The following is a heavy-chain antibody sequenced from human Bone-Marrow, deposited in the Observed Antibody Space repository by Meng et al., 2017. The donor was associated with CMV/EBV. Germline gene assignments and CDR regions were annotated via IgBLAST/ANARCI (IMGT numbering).Heavy chain of an antibody. CDR3: ASTRASMVRGYGTDV. J-gene: IGHJ6*02. CDR1: GYTFTGYY. V-gene: IGHV1-2*02. Sequence: ASVKVSCKASGYTFTGYYMHWVRQAPGQGLEWMGWINPNSGGTNYAQKFQGRVTMTRDTSISTAYMELSRLRSDDTAVYYCASTRASMVRGYGTDVWGQGTTVTVSS. CDR2: INPNSGGT. D-gene: IGHD3-10*01.